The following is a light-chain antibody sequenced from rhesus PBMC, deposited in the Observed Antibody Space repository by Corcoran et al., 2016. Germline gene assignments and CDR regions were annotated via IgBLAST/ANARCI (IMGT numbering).Light chain of an antibody. CDR2: DAS. CDR1: QSVGSN. J-gene: IGKJ1*01. Sequence: ETVVTQSPATLSLSPGERATLSCRASQSVGSNLAWYQQKPGQAPKLLIYDASSRATGIPDRFSGSGSGTEGTLTISSLEPEDVGVYYCQQYNNWWTFGQGTKVEIK. CDR3: QQYNNWWT. V-gene: IGKV3-42*02.